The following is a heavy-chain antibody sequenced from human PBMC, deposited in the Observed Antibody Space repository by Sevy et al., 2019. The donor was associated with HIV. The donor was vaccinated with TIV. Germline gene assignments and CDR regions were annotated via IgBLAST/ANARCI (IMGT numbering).Heavy chain of an antibody. Sequence: GGSLRLSCAASGVTPSTYGMHWVRQAPGKGLEWVAVIWFDGSNTYYADSVKGRFTISRDIAKNTLHLQMNSLRAEDTAVYYCARDLEFYDSGDYGPAFMPDFWGHGTLVTVSS. CDR1: GVTPSTYG. V-gene: IGHV3-33*01. CDR3: ARDLEFYDSGDYGPAFMPDF. J-gene: IGHJ4*01. D-gene: IGHD4-17*01. CDR2: IWFDGSNT.